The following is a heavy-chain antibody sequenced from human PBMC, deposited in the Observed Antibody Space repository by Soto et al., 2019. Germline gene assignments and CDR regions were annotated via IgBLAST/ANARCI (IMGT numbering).Heavy chain of an antibody. CDR1: GFTFSSYG. V-gene: IGHV3-33*01. Sequence: PGGSLRLSCAASGFTFSSYGMHWVRQAPGKGLEWVAVIWYDGSNKYYADSVKGRFTISRDNSKNTLYLQMNSLRAEDTAVYYCARDPRYYYDSSGYYSIPYYYFDYWGQGTLVTVSS. CDR3: ARDPRYYYDSSGYYSIPYYYFDY. CDR2: IWYDGSNK. J-gene: IGHJ4*02. D-gene: IGHD3-22*01.